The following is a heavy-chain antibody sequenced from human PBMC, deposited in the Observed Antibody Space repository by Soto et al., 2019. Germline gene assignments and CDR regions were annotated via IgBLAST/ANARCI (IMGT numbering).Heavy chain of an antibody. CDR3: ARDGNFAFRGYSFAFDL. V-gene: IGHV3-23*01. J-gene: IGHJ4*02. CDR2: ISAAAYTT. CDR1: GFTFSDYV. D-gene: IGHD5-18*01. Sequence: PGGSLRLSCAASGFTFSDYVMTWVRQAPGKGLEWVSTISAAAYTTHYADSVQGRFTISRDNSKNTLFLQMNTLRVEDTAIYYCARDGNFAFRGYSFAFDLWGQGTLVTVSS.